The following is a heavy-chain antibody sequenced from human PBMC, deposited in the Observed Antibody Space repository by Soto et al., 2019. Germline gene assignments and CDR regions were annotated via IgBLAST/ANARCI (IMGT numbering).Heavy chain of an antibody. CDR3: AKDLGLAGRVDY. CDR1: GFTFSSYA. D-gene: IGHD6-19*01. V-gene: IGHV3-23*01. J-gene: IGHJ4*02. Sequence: EVQLLESGGGLVQPGGSLRLSCAASGFTFSSYAMSWVRQAPGKGLEWVSAISGSGGSTYYADSVKGRFTISRDNSKNTLYLQMTSLRAEDTAVYYWAKDLGLAGRVDYGGQGTLVTVSS. CDR2: ISGSGGST.